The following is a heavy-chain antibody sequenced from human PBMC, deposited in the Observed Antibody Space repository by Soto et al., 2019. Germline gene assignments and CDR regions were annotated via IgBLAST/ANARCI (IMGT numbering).Heavy chain of an antibody. D-gene: IGHD3-10*01. J-gene: IGHJ4*02. CDR3: ARLLWFGELLFGVFDY. CDR2: ISAYNGNT. Sequence: ASVKVSCKASGYTFTSYGISWVRQAPGQGLEWMGWISAYNGNTNYAQKLQGRVTMTTDTSTSTAYMELRSLRSDDTAVYYCARLLWFGELLFGVFDYWGQGTLVTVS. V-gene: IGHV1-18*01. CDR1: GYTFTSYG.